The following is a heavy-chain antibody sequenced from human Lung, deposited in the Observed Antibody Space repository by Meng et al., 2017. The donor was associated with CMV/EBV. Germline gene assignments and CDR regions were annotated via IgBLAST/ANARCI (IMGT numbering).Heavy chain of an antibody. V-gene: IGHV4-61*01. Sequence: SETLSLXXTVSGGSVISGSYYWSWIRQPPGKGLEWIGYIYYSGSTNYNPSLKSRVTMSIDTSKNQFSLKLSSVTPADTAVYYCAAGPPSSSSSCFDYWGQGXLVTVSS. J-gene: IGHJ4*02. CDR1: GGSVISGSYY. CDR2: IYYSGST. D-gene: IGHD6-6*01. CDR3: AAGPPSSSSSCFDY.